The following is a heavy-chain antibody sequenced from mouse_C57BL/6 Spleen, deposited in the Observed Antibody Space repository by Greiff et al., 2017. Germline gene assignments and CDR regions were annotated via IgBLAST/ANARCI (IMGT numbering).Heavy chain of an antibody. J-gene: IGHJ2*01. CDR2: ISGGGSYT. CDR1: GFTFSSYA. Sequence: EVMLVESGGGLVKPGGSLKLSCAASGFTFSSYAMSWVRQTPEKRLEWVATISGGGSYTSYPDNVKGRFTISRDNAKNNLYLLMSHLKSEDTAMYYCARGGDAYFDYWGQGTTLTVSS. V-gene: IGHV5-4*03. CDR3: ARGGDAYFDY.